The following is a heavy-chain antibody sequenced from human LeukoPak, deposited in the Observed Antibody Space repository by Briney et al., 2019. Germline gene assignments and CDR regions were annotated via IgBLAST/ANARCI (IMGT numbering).Heavy chain of an antibody. D-gene: IGHD3-3*01. CDR1: GFTFSDHY. V-gene: IGHV3-74*01. CDR3: ARAHPPITIFGVDIPDYYYYYMDV. J-gene: IGHJ6*03. Sequence: GGSLRLSCAASGFTFSDHYMDWVRQAPGKGLVWVSRINTDGSSTSYADSVKGRFTISRDNAKNTLYLQMNSLRAEDTAVYYCARAHPPITIFGVDIPDYYYYYMDVWGKGTTVTVSS. CDR2: INTDGSST.